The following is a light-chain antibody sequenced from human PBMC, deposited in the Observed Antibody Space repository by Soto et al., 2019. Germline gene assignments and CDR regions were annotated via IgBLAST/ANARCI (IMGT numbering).Light chain of an antibody. CDR3: VSWDNSLRGRV. CDR2: SND. Sequence: QSVLTQPPSASGTPGQRVTISCSGSHSNSGSNYVYWYQQLPGTAPKLLIYSNDQRPSGVPDRFSGSKSGATASLAISGLRSDDEADYCCVSWDNSLRGRVFGGGTKLTVL. J-gene: IGLJ3*02. CDR1: HSNSGSNY. V-gene: IGLV1-47*02.